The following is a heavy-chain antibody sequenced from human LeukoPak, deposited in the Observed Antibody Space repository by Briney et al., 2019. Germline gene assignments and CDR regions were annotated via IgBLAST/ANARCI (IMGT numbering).Heavy chain of an antibody. J-gene: IGHJ4*02. CDR1: GFTLSSYA. CDR3: TRGQSYCGADCYSD. CDR2: MYTGGGR. Sequence: GGSLRLSCTASGFTLSSYAMSWVRQPPGKGLEWVSVMYTGGGRYYGDSVKGRFTISRDNSKNTVFLQMNSLRVEDTALYYCTRGQSYCGADCYSDWGQGTLVTVSS. V-gene: IGHV3-66*01. D-gene: IGHD2-21*02.